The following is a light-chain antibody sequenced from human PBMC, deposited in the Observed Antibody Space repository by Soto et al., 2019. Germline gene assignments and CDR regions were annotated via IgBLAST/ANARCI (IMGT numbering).Light chain of an antibody. J-gene: IGKJ4*01. CDR1: QDISNY. V-gene: IGKV1-33*01. CDR2: DAS. CDR3: QQYDNLPLT. Sequence: DIQMTQSPSSLSASVGDRVTITCQASQDISNYLNWYQQKPGKAPKLLIYDASNLETGVPSRFSGSGSGTDFTFTINSLQPEDIATYYCQQYDNLPLTFGGGTTVDIK.